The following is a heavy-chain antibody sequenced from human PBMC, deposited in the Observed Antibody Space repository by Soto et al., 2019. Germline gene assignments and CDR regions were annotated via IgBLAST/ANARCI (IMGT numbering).Heavy chain of an antibody. CDR2: LYYSGNI. V-gene: IGHV4-39*01. CDR1: GGSISKRPYY. Sequence: QLQLQESGPGLVKPSDTLSLTCSVSGGSISKRPYYWAWIRQPPGKGLEWIGSLYYSGNIYYNPSLEIRVTLSVDTATKQFSLRLSSVTAAVTALYYCARGASSTTVTWFDPGGQGILVAVSS. CDR3: ARGASSTTVTWFDP. J-gene: IGHJ5*02. D-gene: IGHD4-17*01.